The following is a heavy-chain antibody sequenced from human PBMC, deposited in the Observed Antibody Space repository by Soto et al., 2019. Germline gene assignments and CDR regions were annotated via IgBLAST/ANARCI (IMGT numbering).Heavy chain of an antibody. CDR2: ISGSGSTI. CDR1: GFTFSDYY. J-gene: IGHJ4*02. CDR3: ALVGSISAAGTPDY. Sequence: PGGSLRLSCAASGFTFSDYYMSWFRQAPGKGLEWVSYISGSGSTIHDADSVKGRFAVSRDNAENSLYLQMNSLRAEDTAVYYCALVGSISAAGTPDYWGQGTLVTGSS. V-gene: IGHV3-11*01. D-gene: IGHD6-13*01.